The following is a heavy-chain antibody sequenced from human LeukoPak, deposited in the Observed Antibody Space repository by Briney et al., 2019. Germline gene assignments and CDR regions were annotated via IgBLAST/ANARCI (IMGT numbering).Heavy chain of an antibody. D-gene: IGHD4-17*01. V-gene: IGHV4-59*08. CDR1: GGSISSYY. J-gene: IGHJ4*02. CDR2: IYYSGST. Sequence: PSETLPLTCTVSGGSISSYYWSWIRQPPGKGLEWIGYIYYSGSTNYNPSLKSRVTISVDTSKNQFSLKLSSVTAADTAVYYCAVKTSDYGDYRYWGQGTLVTVSS. CDR3: AVKTSDYGDYRY.